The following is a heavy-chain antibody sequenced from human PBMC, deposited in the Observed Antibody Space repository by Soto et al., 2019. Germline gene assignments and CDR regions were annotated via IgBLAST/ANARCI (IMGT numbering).Heavy chain of an antibody. Sequence: GGSLRLSCAASGFTFSSYGMHWVRQAPGKGLEWVAVIWYDGSNKYYADSVKGRFTISRDNSKNTLYLQMNSLRAEDTAVYYCARVGAARTVDYWGQGTLVTVSS. CDR2: IWYDGSNK. CDR1: GFTFSSYG. J-gene: IGHJ4*02. V-gene: IGHV3-33*01. CDR3: ARVGAARTVDY. D-gene: IGHD2-15*01.